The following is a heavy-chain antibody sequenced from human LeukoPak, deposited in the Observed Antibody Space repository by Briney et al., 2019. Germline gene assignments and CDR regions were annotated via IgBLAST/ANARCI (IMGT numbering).Heavy chain of an antibody. CDR2: ISVYNGYT. CDR1: GYTFTSYG. D-gene: IGHD3-10*01. V-gene: IGHV1-18*01. CDR3: ARNLSAAGGVDH. Sequence: GASVKVSCKASGYTFTSYGISWVRQAPGQGLEWMGWISVYNGYTHYAQKVQDRVTMTTDTSTNTAYMELRSLRTDDTAVYYCARNLSAAGGVDHWGQGTLVTVSS. J-gene: IGHJ5*02.